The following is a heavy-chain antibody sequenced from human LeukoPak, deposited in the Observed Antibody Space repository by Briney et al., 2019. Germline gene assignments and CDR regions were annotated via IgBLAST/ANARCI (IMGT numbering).Heavy chain of an antibody. D-gene: IGHD5-18*01. Sequence: ASVKVSCKASGYTFTSYDINWVRQATGQGLEWMGWMNPNSGNTGYAQKFQGRVTMTRNTSISTAYMELGSLRSEDTAVYYCARGLARTSMVTRGGVRFDYWGQGTLVTVSS. J-gene: IGHJ4*02. CDR2: MNPNSGNT. CDR3: ARGLARTSMVTRGGVRFDY. V-gene: IGHV1-8*01. CDR1: GYTFTSYD.